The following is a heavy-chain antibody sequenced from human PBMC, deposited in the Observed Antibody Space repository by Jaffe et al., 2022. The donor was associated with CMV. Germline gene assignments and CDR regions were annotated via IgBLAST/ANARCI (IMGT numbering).Heavy chain of an antibody. CDR3: ARVSREGEDYKGHYRSLDI. D-gene: IGHD3-10*01. Sequence: EVQLVESGGGLVQPGGSLRLSCAASGFTFSSYWMTWVRQVPGKGLGWVANIKQDESEKMYVDSVKGRFTISRDNAKNSLYMEMTSLRAEDTAVYYCARVSREGEDYKGHYRSLDIWGQGTMVTVSS. CDR1: GFTFSSYW. J-gene: IGHJ3*02. CDR2: IKQDESEK. V-gene: IGHV3-7*03.